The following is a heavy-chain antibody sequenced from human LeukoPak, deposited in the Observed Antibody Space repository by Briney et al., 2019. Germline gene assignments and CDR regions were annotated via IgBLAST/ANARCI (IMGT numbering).Heavy chain of an antibody. CDR3: AKSPLPSYCSSTSCPTSYYYYYYMDV. CDR2: ISGSGGST. J-gene: IGHJ6*03. V-gene: IGHV3-23*01. Sequence: GGSLRLSCAASGLTFSSYAMSWVRQAPGKGLEWVSAISGSGGSTYYADSVKGRFTISRDNSKNTLYLQTNSLRAEDTAVYYCAKSPLPSYCSSTSCPTSYYYYYYMDVWGKGNTVTVSS. CDR1: GLTFSSYA. D-gene: IGHD2-2*01.